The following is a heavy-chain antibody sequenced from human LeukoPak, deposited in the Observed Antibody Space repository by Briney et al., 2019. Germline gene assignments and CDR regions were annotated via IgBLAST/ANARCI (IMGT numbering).Heavy chain of an antibody. CDR2: ISGSGGST. CDR1: GFTFSSYA. V-gene: IGHV3-23*01. Sequence: GGSLRLSCAASGFTFSSYAMSWVRQAPGKGLEWVSAISGSGGSTYYADSVKGRFTNSRDNSKNTLYLQMNSLRAEDTAVYYCARWVPYCSSTSCYGNYYYGMDVWGQGTTVTVSS. J-gene: IGHJ6*02. CDR3: ARWVPYCSSTSCYGNYYYGMDV. D-gene: IGHD2-2*01.